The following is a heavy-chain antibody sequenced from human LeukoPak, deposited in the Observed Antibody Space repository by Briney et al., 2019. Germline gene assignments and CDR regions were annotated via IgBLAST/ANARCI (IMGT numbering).Heavy chain of an antibody. J-gene: IGHJ4*03. Sequence: GGSLRLSCAASGFTFSSYAMSRVRLAPGKGLEWVSAISGSGGSTYYADSVKGRFTISRDNSKNTLYLQMNSLRVEDTAVYYCARDRGYFDYRGQGTLVSVSS. CDR1: GFTFSSYA. CDR2: ISGSGGST. CDR3: ARDRGYFDY. V-gene: IGHV3-23*01.